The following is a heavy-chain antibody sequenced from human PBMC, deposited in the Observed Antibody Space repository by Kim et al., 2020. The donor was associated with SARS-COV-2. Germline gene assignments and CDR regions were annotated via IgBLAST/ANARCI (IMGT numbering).Heavy chain of an antibody. CDR2: VFDSGST. Sequence: SETLSLTCIVSGGSVSSGGYYWSWIRQPPGKGLGWLGYVFDSGSTNYNPSLKSRVTISLDTSKNQFSLRLNSVTTADTAVYYCARGSGNCSGGTCFYFD. V-gene: IGHV4-61*08. CDR3: ARGSGNCSGGTCFYFD. J-gene: IGHJ4*01. CDR1: GGSVSSGGYY. D-gene: IGHD2-15*01.